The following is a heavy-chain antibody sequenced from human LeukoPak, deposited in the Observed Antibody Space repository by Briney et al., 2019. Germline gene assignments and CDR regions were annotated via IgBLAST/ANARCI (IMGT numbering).Heavy chain of an antibody. D-gene: IGHD1-26*01. V-gene: IGHV3-7*04. CDR3: ARGLGSSYYFDY. CDR1: GFTFRSYW. CDR2: IKQDGSEK. J-gene: IGHJ4*02. Sequence: GGSLRLSCAASGFTFRSYWMSWVRQAPGKGLEWVANIKQDGSEKYYVDSVKGRFTISRDNAKNSLYLQMNSLRAEDTAVYYCARGLGSSYYFDYWGQGTLVTVSS.